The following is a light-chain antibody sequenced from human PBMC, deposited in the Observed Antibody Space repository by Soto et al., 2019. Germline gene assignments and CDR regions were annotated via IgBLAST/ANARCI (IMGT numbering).Light chain of an antibody. CDR3: QSYDTYTYV. Sequence: NFMLTQSHAVSESPGKTVSISCTRSGGRIGSSYVQWYQQRPGSSPTIVIYYNNQRPSGVPDRFSGSIDGSSNSASLIISGLRTEDEADYYCQSYDTYTYVFGTGTKLTVL. CDR1: GGRIGSSY. V-gene: IGLV6-57*01. CDR2: YNN. J-gene: IGLJ1*01.